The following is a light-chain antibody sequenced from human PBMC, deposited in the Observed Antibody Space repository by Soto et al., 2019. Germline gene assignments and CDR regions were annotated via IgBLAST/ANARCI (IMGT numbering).Light chain of an antibody. V-gene: IGLV1-47*01. Sequence: VLTQSPSASGTPGQRVIISCSGTSSNIGTNYVYWYQQLPGTAPKVLIYSNDKRPSGVPNRFSGSKSGTSASLAISGLRSEDEADYYCAAWDDSLSGPLFGGGTKLTVL. CDR1: SSNIGTNY. J-gene: IGLJ2*01. CDR3: AAWDDSLSGPL. CDR2: SND.